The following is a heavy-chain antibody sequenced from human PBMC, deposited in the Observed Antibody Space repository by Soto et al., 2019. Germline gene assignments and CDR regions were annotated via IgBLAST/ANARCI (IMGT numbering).Heavy chain of an antibody. Sequence: SETLSVTCTVSGGSISSSSYYWGWIRQPPGKGLEWIGSIYYSGSTYYNPSLKSRVTISVDTSKNQFSLKLSSVTAADTAVYYCASHLVGATNPHLDYWGQGTLVTVSS. CDR1: GGSISSSSYY. D-gene: IGHD1-26*01. CDR3: ASHLVGATNPHLDY. V-gene: IGHV4-39*07. J-gene: IGHJ4*02. CDR2: IYYSGST.